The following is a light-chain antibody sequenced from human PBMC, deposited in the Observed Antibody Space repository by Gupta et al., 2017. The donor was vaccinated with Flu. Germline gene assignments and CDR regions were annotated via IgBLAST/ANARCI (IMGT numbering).Light chain of an antibody. CDR2: DAS. Sequence: PATMSLSPGERATLSCRASQSVSSYLAWYPQKPGQSPRLLIYDASNRATGFPARFSGSGSGTEFTLTISSLEPEDFAVYYCQQRSNCPITFGRGTKVDIK. V-gene: IGKV3-11*01. CDR1: QSVSSY. J-gene: IGKJ4*01. CDR3: QQRSNCPIT.